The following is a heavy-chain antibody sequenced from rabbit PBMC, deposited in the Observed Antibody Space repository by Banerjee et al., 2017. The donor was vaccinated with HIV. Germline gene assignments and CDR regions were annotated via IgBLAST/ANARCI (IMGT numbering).Heavy chain of an antibody. CDR1: GFSFSSGYD. Sequence: QEQLVESGGGLVQPEGSLTLTCTASGFSFSSGYDMCWVRQAPGKGLEWIACIYAGNSNNIYYASWAKGRFTTSKTSSTTVTLQMTSLTAADTATYFCARNLYDSGGGYNLWGQGTLVTVS. J-gene: IGHJ4*01. V-gene: IGHV1S45*01. CDR2: IYAGNSNNI. D-gene: IGHD1-1*01. CDR3: ARNLYDSGGGYNL.